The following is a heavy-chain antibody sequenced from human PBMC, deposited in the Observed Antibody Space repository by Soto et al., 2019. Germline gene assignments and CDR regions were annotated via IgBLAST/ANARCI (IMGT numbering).Heavy chain of an antibody. V-gene: IGHV1-46*01. CDR3: ARDAGIFGAQGWFDP. Sequence: ASVKVSCKASGYTFTSYYMHWVRQAPGQGLEWMGIINPSGGSTSYAQKFQGRVTMTRDTSTSTVYMELSSLRSEDTAVYYCARDAGIFGAQGWFDPWGQGTLVTVSS. J-gene: IGHJ5*02. D-gene: IGHD3-3*01. CDR1: GYTFTSYY. CDR2: INPSGGST.